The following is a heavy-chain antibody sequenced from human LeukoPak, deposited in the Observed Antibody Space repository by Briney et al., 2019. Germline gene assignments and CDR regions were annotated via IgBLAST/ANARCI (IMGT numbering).Heavy chain of an antibody. CDR2: IYYSGST. CDR1: NYSISNDFY. V-gene: IGHV4-30-4*08. CDR3: ARDPDY. J-gene: IGHJ4*02. Sequence: SETLSLTRSVSNYSISNDFYWGWIRLPPGKGLEWIGYIYYSGSTYYNPSLKSRVTISVDTSKNQFSLKLSSVTAADTAVYYCARDPDYWGQGTLVTVSS.